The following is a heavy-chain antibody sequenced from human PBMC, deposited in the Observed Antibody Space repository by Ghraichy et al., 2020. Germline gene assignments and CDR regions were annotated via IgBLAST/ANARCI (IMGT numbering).Heavy chain of an antibody. CDR3: ARALIAAAGTGWFDP. V-gene: IGHV4-31*03. J-gene: IGHJ5*02. D-gene: IGHD6-13*01. CDR2: IYYSGST. CDR1: GGSISSGGYY. Sequence: SETPSLTCTVSGGSISSGGYYWSWIRQHPGKGLEWIGYIYYSGSTYYNPSLKSRVTISVDTSKNQFSLKLSSVTAADTAVYYCARALIAAAGTGWFDPWGQGTLVTVSS.